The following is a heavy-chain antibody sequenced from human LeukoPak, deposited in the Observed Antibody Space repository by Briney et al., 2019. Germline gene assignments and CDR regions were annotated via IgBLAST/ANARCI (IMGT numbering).Heavy chain of an antibody. D-gene: IGHD3-10*01. CDR3: ARFYGSGKSFDY. CDR2: ISGIRTYI. CDR1: GCTFSSYT. V-gene: IGHV3-21*01. Sequence: GGSLRLSCAASGCTFSSYTMNWVRQAPGKGLEWVSSISGIRTYIYYADSVKGRFTISRDNAKNSLSLQMNSMRAEDTAVYYCARFYGSGKSFDYWGQGTLVTVSS. J-gene: IGHJ4*02.